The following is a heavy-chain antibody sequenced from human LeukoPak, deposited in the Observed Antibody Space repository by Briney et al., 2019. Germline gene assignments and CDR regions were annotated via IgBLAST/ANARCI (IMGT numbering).Heavy chain of an antibody. J-gene: IGHJ4*02. V-gene: IGHV3-7*03. CDR1: GFTFSSYW. CDR3: AKDYGSGWYGTYYFDY. CDR2: IKQDGSEK. D-gene: IGHD6-19*01. Sequence: TGGSLRLSCAASGFTFSSYWMSWVRRAPGKGLEWVANIKQDGSEKYYVDSVKGRFTISRDNAKNTLYLQMNSLRAEDTAVYYCAKDYGSGWYGTYYFDYWGQGTLVTVSS.